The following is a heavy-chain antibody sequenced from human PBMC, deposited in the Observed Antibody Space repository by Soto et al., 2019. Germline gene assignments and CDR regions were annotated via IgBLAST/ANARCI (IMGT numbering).Heavy chain of an antibody. V-gene: IGHV1-69*13. CDR1: GGTFSSYA. CDR3: ARERQKWLRLGSMVY. Sequence: SVKVSCKASGGTFSSYAISWVRQAPGQGLEWMGGIIPIFGTANYAQRFQGRATITADESTSTAYMELSSLRSEDTAVYYCARERQKWLRLGSMVYWGQGTLVTVSS. J-gene: IGHJ4*02. D-gene: IGHD5-12*01. CDR2: IIPIFGTA.